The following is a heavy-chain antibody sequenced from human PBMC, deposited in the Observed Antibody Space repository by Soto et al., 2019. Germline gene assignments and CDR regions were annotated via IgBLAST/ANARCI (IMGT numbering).Heavy chain of an antibody. Sequence: QVHLVQSGAEVKKPGASVNVSCKASGYTFTTSSIHWVRQAPGQGLEWMGWINTGNGITKYSQNVQARVTITRDTSASTVYMELSSLKSEDTAVYYCARVESSGRQVTFGYWGQGSLVTVSS. J-gene: IGHJ4*02. CDR3: ARVESSGRQVTFGY. CDR2: INTGNGIT. CDR1: GYTFTTSS. V-gene: IGHV1-3*04. D-gene: IGHD1-26*01.